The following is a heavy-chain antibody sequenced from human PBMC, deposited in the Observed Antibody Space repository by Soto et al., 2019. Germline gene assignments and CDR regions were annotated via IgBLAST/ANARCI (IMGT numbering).Heavy chain of an antibody. CDR3: ARIFVWRFDP. J-gene: IGHJ5*02. V-gene: IGHV4-59*01. CDR1: GDSISSSY. Sequence: SETLSLTCSVSGDSISSSYWSWIRQPPGKGLEWIGSTYYSGNTNYNPSLKSRVTISVDTSKNQVSLRLNSVTAADTAVYYCARIFVWRFDPWGQGALVTVYS. CDR2: TYYSGNT. D-gene: IGHD3-9*01.